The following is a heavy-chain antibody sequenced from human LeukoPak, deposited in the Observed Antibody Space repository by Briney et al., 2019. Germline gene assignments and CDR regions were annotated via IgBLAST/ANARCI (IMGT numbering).Heavy chain of an antibody. CDR1: GGSVSSSRYY. CDR2: IYYTRTT. J-gene: IGHJ4*02. CDR3: ARSEGMATITYFDY. V-gene: IGHV4-39*07. Sequence: SETLSLTCTVSGGSVSSSRYYWGWIRQSPGKGLEWIGTIYYTRTTYYNPSLKSRVTISVDTSKNQFSLKLSSVTASDTAVYYCARSEGMATITYFDYWGQGTPVTVSS. D-gene: IGHD5-24*01.